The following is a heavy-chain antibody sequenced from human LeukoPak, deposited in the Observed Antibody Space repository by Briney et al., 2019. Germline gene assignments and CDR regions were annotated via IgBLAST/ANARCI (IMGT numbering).Heavy chain of an antibody. Sequence: GGSLRLSCAGSGFTFSSYSMKWVRQAPGKGLEWVSFISSSSSYIYYADSVKGRFTISRDNAKNSLYLQMNSLRAEDTAVYYCARESRRVGEGDFDYWGQGTLVTVSS. CDR3: ARESRRVGEGDFDY. V-gene: IGHV3-21*01. CDR2: ISSSSSYI. CDR1: GFTFSSYS. D-gene: IGHD1-26*01. J-gene: IGHJ4*02.